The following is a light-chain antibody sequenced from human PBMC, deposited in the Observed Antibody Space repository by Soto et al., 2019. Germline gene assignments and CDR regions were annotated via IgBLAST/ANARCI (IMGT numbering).Light chain of an antibody. J-gene: IGKJ3*01. V-gene: IGKV1-9*01. CDR2: NAS. CDR3: QQLSTSPFT. CDR1: HGITNY. Sequence: DIQLTQSPSFLSASVGDAITITCRASHGITNYLAWYQQKPGKAPKLLIYNASILQSGVPSRFSGSGSGTEFTLTISSLQPEDFATYYCQQLSTSPFTFGPGAKVDLK.